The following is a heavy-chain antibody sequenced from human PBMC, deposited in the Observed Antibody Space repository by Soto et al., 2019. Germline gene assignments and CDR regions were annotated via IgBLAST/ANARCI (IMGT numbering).Heavy chain of an antibody. CDR3: ARAWGRGLYYFAY. D-gene: IGHD3-16*01. V-gene: IGHV3-13*01. Sequence: GGSLRLSCAASGFTFSSYDMHWVRQATGKGLEWVSAIGIAGDTYYPGSVKGRFTISRENAKNSLYLQMNSLRAGDTAVYYCARAWGRGLYYFAYWGPGTLVTVSS. CDR1: GFTFSSYD. J-gene: IGHJ4*02. CDR2: IGIAGDT.